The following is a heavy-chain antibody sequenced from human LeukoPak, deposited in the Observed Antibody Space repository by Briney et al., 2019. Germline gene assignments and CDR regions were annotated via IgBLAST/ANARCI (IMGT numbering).Heavy chain of an antibody. CDR3: VKDYDFWSGYYSPTRGYFDY. V-gene: IGHV3-30*02. CDR2: MRDDVSNK. CDR1: GFTFSSYG. J-gene: IGHJ4*02. Sequence: GGALRLSCAACGFTFSSYGMHWVRQAPGKGLERGSFMRDDVSNKYYADSVKGRFTISRDNSKNTLYLQINSLRAEDTAVYYCVKDYDFWSGYYSPTRGYFDYWGQGTLVTVSS. D-gene: IGHD3-3*01.